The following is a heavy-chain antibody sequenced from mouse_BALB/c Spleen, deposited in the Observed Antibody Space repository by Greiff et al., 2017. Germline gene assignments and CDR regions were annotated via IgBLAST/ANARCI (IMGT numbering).Heavy chain of an antibody. CDR1: GFNIKDTY. CDR2: IDPANGNT. J-gene: IGHJ1*01. V-gene: IGHV14-3*02. D-gene: IGHD2-4*01. CDR3: ASDYDEGYFDV. Sequence: VHVKQSGAELVKPGASVKLSCTASGFNIKDTYMHWVKQRPEQGLEWIGRIDPANGNTKYDPKFQGKATITADTSSNTAYLQLSSLTSEDTAVYYCASDYDEGYFDVWGAGTTVTVSS.